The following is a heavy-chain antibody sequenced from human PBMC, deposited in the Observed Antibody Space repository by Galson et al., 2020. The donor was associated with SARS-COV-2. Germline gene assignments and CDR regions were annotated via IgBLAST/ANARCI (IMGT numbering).Heavy chain of an antibody. CDR2: TRFDGSDQ. V-gene: IGHV3-30*02. Sequence: GESLKISCAASGFGFSHYGMHWVRQASGKGLEWVGFTRFDGSDQYYVDSVKGRFTISRDNSRNTLYLQMNSLRSEDTAVYYCAKDRGDYGDYDLNYWGQGTLVAVSS. D-gene: IGHD4-17*01. CDR3: AKDRGDYGDYDLNY. J-gene: IGHJ4*02. CDR1: GFGFSHYG.